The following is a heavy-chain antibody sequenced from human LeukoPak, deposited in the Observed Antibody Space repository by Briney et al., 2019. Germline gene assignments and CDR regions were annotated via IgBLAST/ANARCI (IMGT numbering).Heavy chain of an antibody. D-gene: IGHD1-26*01. CDR3: ARDRIVPPYYYYYGMDV. Sequence: WIRQPPGKGLEWVANIKQDGSEKYYVDSVKGRFTISRDNAKNSLYLQMNSLRAEDTAVYYCARDRIVPPYYYYYGMDVWGQGTTVTVSS. V-gene: IGHV3-7*01. CDR2: IKQDGSEK. J-gene: IGHJ6*02.